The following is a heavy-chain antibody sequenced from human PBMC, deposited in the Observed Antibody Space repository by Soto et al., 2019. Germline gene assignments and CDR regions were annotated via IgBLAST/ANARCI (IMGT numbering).Heavy chain of an antibody. Sequence: SETRCLTWTVSGGTISRYYWSWIRQPPGKGLEWIGYIHYSGSTNYNPSLKSRVTISVDTSKNQFFLKLSSVTAADTAVYYCARGGIQIYDYWGQGTLVTVS. CDR2: IHYSGST. D-gene: IGHD5-18*01. V-gene: IGHV4-59*01. CDR3: ARGGIQIYDY. CDR1: GGTISRYY. J-gene: IGHJ4*02.